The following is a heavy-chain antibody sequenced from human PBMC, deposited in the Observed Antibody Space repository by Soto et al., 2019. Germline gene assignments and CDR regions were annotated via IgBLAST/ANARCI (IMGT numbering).Heavy chain of an antibody. CDR2: IANDESDK. CDR1: GFTFRRSG. D-gene: IGHD7-27*01. J-gene: IGHJ6*02. Sequence: QVQLVESGGGVVQPGRSLKLSCVASGFTFRRSGMHWVRQAPGKGLEWVAVIANDESDKYYADSVKGRFTISRDNSKNTVYMQMNRLRPQDTAVYYCAKARSYLGFYGMDVWGQGTTVTV. CDR3: AKARSYLGFYGMDV. V-gene: IGHV3-30*18.